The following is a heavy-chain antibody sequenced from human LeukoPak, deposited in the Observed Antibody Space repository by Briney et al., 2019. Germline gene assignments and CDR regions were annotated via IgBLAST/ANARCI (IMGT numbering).Heavy chain of an antibody. CDR2: ITGNSGTK. Sequence: PGGSLRLSCAASGFTFSNYAMTWVRQAPGKGLEWVSSITGNSGTKYYADSVKGRFTISRDNSRNTLFLQMSSLTAEDTAVYYCAKDWFYSGWPGCFQHWGQGTLVTVSS. CDR3: AKDWFYSGWPGCFQH. V-gene: IGHV3-23*01. D-gene: IGHD6-19*01. J-gene: IGHJ1*01. CDR1: GFTFSNYA.